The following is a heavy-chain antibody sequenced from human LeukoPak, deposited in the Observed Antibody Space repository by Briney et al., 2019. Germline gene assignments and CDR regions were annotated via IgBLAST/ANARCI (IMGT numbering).Heavy chain of an antibody. CDR3: ASGIRAFDN. CDR2: TYSCGST. J-gene: IGHJ4*02. Sequence: GGSPRLSCLASVFTVSSTYMSWVRQAPGKGLEWVSVTYSCGSTYYADSVKGRCTISRDHSKNTLYLQMNSLRGEDTAVYYCASGIRAFDNWGQGTLVTVSA. D-gene: IGHD1-26*01. V-gene: IGHV3-66*01. CDR1: VFTVSSTY.